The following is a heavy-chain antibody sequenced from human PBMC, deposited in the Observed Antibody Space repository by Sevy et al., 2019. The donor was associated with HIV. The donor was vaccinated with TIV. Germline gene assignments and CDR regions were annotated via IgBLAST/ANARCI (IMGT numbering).Heavy chain of an antibody. CDR1: GFTFGDYN. D-gene: IGHD2-15*01. CDR3: SRAITHITLNRVVTPYYFDY. Sequence: GGSLRLSCTASGFTFGDYNINWLRQAPGKGLEWVGFIRTKTYGGTTEYAASVKGRFTISRDDSKSIAYLQMNSLKTEDTAVYYCSRAITHITLNRVVTPYYFDYWGQGTLFTVSS. J-gene: IGHJ4*02. V-gene: IGHV3-49*03. CDR2: IRTKTYGGTT.